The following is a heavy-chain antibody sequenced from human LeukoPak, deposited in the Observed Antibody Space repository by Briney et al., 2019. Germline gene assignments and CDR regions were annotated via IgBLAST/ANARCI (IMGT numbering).Heavy chain of an antibody. Sequence: ASVKVSCKASGYTFTSYDINWVRQAPGQGLEWMGWMNPNSGNTGYAQKFQGRVTMTRNTSISTAYMELSSLRSEDTAVYYCARGVRFLEWLSRKYYFDYWGQGTLVTVSS. CDR3: ARGVRFLEWLSRKYYFDY. V-gene: IGHV1-8*01. D-gene: IGHD3-3*01. J-gene: IGHJ4*02. CDR2: MNPNSGNT. CDR1: GYTFTSYD.